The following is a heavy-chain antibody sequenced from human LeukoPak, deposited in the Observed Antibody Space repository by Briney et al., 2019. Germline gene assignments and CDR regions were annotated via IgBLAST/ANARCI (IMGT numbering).Heavy chain of an antibody. CDR2: ICGDGGIT. CDR1: GFTFDDYD. D-gene: IGHD3-22*01. Sequence: GGTLRLSCAASGFTFDDYDMHWVRQAPGKGLEWVSHICGDGGITYYADSVNGQFTISRDNSKNSLYLQMNSLRTEDTALYYCAKDNDSTGYYPYYWGQGTLVTVSS. V-gene: IGHV3-43*02. J-gene: IGHJ4*02. CDR3: AKDNDSTGYYPYY.